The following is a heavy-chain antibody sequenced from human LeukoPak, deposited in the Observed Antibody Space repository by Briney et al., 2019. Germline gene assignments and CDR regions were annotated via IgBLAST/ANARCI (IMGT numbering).Heavy chain of an antibody. D-gene: IGHD1-26*01. CDR3: AREAIVGATFDY. J-gene: IGHJ4*02. V-gene: IGHV1-46*01. CDR2: INPSGGST. Sequence: ASVKVSCKASGYTFTIYYIHWVRQAPGQGLEWMGIINPSGGSTSYAQKFQGRVTMTRDTSTSTVYMELSSLRSEDSAVYYCAREAIVGATFDYWGQGTLVTVSS. CDR1: GYTFTIYY.